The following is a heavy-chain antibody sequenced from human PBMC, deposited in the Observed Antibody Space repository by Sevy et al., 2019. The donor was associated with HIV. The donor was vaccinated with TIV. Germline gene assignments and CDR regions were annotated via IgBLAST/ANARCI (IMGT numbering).Heavy chain of an antibody. J-gene: IGHJ4*02. D-gene: IGHD3-3*01. CDR2: ISGSAVST. CDR1: GFTFSNYA. Sequence: GGSLRLSCAASGFTFSNYAMNWVRQAPGKGLEWVSGISGSAVSTYYTDSVKGRFTISRDNSKNTLYLQLNSLRADDTAVYFCARVAYYDFWSGYTNFDYWGQGTLVTVSS. V-gene: IGHV3-23*01. CDR3: ARVAYYDFWSGYTNFDY.